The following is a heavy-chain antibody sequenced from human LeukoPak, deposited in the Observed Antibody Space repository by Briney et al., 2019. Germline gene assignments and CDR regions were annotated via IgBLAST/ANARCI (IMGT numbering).Heavy chain of an antibody. CDR2: IIPIFGTA. CDR3: ARDLGSAYYYHFQH. CDR1: VGTFSSYA. D-gene: IGHD3-22*01. V-gene: IGHV1-69*05. J-gene: IGHJ1*01. Sequence: GASVKVSCKASVGTFSSYAISWVRQAPGQGLEWMGVIIPIFGTANYAQKFQGRVTITTDEYTGTAYKELSSLRSEDTAVYYCARDLGSAYYYHFQHWGQGTLVTVSS.